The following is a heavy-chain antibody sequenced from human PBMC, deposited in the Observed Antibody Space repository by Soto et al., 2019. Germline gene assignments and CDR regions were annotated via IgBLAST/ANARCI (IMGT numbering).Heavy chain of an antibody. Sequence: SETLSLTCNVSGDSVNTGYWSWIRQPPGKGLEWIGFMYFGGSFNYNPSLTSRVTISVDSSKNQFYLKVTSVTAADTAVYYCARPYQVAAFDIWGQGTMVTVSS. CDR2: MYFGGSF. V-gene: IGHV4-59*02. CDR1: GDSVNTGY. CDR3: ARPYQVAAFDI. D-gene: IGHD2-2*01. J-gene: IGHJ3*02.